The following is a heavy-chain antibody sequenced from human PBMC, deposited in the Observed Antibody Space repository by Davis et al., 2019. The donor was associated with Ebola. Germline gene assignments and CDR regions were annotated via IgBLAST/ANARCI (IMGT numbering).Heavy chain of an antibody. Sequence: SGPTLVKPTQTLTLTCAFSGFSLSTSGMCVSWIRQPPGKALELLALIDWDDDKYYSTSLKTRLTISRDTSKNQVVLKMTDLDPVDTATYYCARVVATAGRTFDYWGQGTLVNVSS. V-gene: IGHV2-70*01. CDR2: IDWDDDK. D-gene: IGHD5-12*01. CDR1: GFSLSTSGMC. J-gene: IGHJ4*02. CDR3: ARVVATAGRTFDY.